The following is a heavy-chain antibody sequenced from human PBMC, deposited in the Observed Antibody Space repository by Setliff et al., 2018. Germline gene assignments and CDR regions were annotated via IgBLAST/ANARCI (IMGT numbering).Heavy chain of an antibody. D-gene: IGHD6-13*01. J-gene: IGHJ1*01. V-gene: IGHV1-2*02. Sequence: GASVKVSCKASGYTFTGYYMHWVRQAPGQGLEWMGWINPNTGGTNYAQKFQGRVTMTRNTSISTAYMELSRLRSDDTAVYYCARGTSSSSWPEYFQHWGQGTLVTSPQ. CDR1: GYTFTGYY. CDR3: ARGTSSSSWPEYFQH. CDR2: INPNTGGT.